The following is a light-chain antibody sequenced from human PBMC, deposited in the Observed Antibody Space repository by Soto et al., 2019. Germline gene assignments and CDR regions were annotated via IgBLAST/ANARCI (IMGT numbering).Light chain of an antibody. CDR1: QSISSY. CDR3: QQYESYSPWT. Sequence: DIQLTQSPSFLSASVGDRVTITCRASQSISSYLNWYQQKPGKAPKLLIYDASTLQSGVPSRYSGSGSGTEFTLTISNLQPDDFATYYCQQYESYSPWTFGQGTKVDIK. V-gene: IGKV1-5*01. J-gene: IGKJ1*01. CDR2: DAS.